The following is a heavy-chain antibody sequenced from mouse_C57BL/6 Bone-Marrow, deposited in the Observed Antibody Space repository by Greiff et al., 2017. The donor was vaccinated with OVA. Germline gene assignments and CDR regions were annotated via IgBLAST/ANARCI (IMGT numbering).Heavy chain of an antibody. J-gene: IGHJ4*01. D-gene: IGHD1-1*01. Sequence: EVMLVESGGGLVKPGGSLKLSCAASGFTFSSYTMSWVRQTPETRLEWVATISGGGGNTYYPDSVKGRFTIYRDNAKNTLYLQMSSRRSEDTALYYCARQRAPYYYGSSYAMDDGGQGTSVTVSS. CDR2: ISGGGGNT. CDR1: GFTFSSYT. V-gene: IGHV5-9*01. CDR3: ARQRAPYYYGSSYAMDD.